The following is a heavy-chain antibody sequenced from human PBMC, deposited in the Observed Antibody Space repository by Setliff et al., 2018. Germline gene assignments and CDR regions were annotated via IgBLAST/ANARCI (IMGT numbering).Heavy chain of an antibody. CDR2: IKYSGST. D-gene: IGHD2-21*02. J-gene: IGHJ3*02. Sequence: SETLSLTCSVSDGSISSFYWSWIRQPPGKGLEWIGYIKYSGSTNYHPSLKSRVTISVDSSKNQVSLKLSSVTAADTAMYYGAGGGRHCGGDCYQDAAFDIWGQGTMVNV. CDR1: DGSISSFY. V-gene: IGHV4-59*01. CDR3: AGGGRHCGGDCYQDAAFDI.